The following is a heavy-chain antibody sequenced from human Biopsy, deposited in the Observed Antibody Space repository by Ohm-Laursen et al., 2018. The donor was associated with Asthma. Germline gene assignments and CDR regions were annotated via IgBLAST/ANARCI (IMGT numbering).Heavy chain of an antibody. V-gene: IGHV1-18*01. CDR3: ARAVDYSHYYGIDV. Sequence: APVKVSCKTSGYTFNSAGITWVRQAPGQGLEWMGWISVYNGNTKVAQKLQDRVAMITDTSTSTAYMELRSLRSDDTAVYFCARAVDYSHYYGIDVWGQGTTVTVS. CDR2: ISVYNGNT. D-gene: IGHD3-10*01. CDR1: GYTFNSAG. J-gene: IGHJ6*02.